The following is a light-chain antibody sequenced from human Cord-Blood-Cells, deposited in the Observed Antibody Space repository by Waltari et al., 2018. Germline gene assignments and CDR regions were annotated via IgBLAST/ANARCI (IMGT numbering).Light chain of an antibody. CDR2: EVS. V-gene: IGLV2-14*01. CDR1: SSDVGGYNY. J-gene: IGLJ2*01. Sequence: QSALTQPASVSGSPGQSITISCTGTSSDVGGYNYVPWYQHPPGKAPKLMISEVSNRPSGVSNRFSGSKSGNTASLTISGLQAEDEADYYCSSYTSSSTVVFGGGTKLTVL. CDR3: SSYTSSSTVV.